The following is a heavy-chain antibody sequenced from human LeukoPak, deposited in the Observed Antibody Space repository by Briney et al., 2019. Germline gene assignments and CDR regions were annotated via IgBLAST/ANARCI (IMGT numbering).Heavy chain of an antibody. J-gene: IGHJ4*02. CDR3: ARRCHDSSGFDY. CDR2: MSGSGGST. V-gene: IGHV3-23*01. Sequence: EKRLEWVSAMSGSGGSTYYAHSVKGRFTISRDNSKNTLYLQMNSLRAEDTAVYYCARRCHDSSGFDYWGQGTLVTVSS. D-gene: IGHD3-22*01.